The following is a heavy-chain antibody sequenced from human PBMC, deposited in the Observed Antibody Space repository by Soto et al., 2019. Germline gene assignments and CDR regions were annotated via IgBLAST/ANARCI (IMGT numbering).Heavy chain of an antibody. CDR3: ARKAWVRFDY. J-gene: IGHJ4*02. V-gene: IGHV4-4*02. CDR2: VFHTGNT. Sequence: LSLTCAVSGDSMTRSVWWTWVRQPPGKGLEWIGEVFHTGNTNYNPSLKSRVTMSVDKSTNEFSLKVTSVTAADTAIYYCARKAWVRFDYWGQGALVTVSS. D-gene: IGHD7-27*01. CDR1: GDSMTRSVW.